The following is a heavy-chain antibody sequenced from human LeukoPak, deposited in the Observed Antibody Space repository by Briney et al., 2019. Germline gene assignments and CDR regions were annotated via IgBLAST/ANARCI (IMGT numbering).Heavy chain of an antibody. CDR3: AKVLSGGGAFDI. CDR2: INSDGSST. CDR1: GFTFSSYW. Sequence: GGSLRLSCAASGFTFSSYWMHWVRQAPGKGLAWVSRINSDGSSTSYADSVKGRFTISRDSAKNTLYLQMNSLRAEDTAVYYCAKVLSGGGAFDIWGQGTMVTVSS. D-gene: IGHD3-16*01. V-gene: IGHV3-74*01. J-gene: IGHJ3*02.